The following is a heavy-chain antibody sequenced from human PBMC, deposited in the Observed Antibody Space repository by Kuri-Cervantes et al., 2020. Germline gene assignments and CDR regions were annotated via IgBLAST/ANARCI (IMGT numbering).Heavy chain of an antibody. V-gene: IGHV3-7*01. D-gene: IGHD2-2*01. CDR1: GFTFSSYW. CDR2: IKQDGSEK. Sequence: ETLSLTCAASGFTFSSYWMSWVRQAPGKGLEWVANIKQDGSEKYYVDSVKGRFTISRDNAKNSLYLQMNSLRAEDTAVYYCARGASTSGGIYYYYYYYMDVWGKGTTVTVSS. J-gene: IGHJ6*03. CDR3: ARGASTSGGIYYYYYYYMDV.